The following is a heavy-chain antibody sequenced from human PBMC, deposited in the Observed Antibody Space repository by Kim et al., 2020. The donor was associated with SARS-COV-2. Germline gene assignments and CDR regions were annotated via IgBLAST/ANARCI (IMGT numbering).Heavy chain of an antibody. CDR2: SSTI. Sequence: SSTISYEDSVKGRFTISRDNAKNSLYLQMNSLRAEDTAVYYCAKLIDAFDIWGQGTMVTVSS. D-gene: IGHD1-26*01. V-gene: IGHV3-48*01. J-gene: IGHJ3*02. CDR3: AKLIDAFDI.